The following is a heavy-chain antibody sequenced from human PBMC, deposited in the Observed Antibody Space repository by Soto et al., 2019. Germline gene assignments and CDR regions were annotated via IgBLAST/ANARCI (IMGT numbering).Heavy chain of an antibody. CDR1: GFTFSRYW. D-gene: IGHD4-17*01. CDR2: ITSDGSGT. CDR3: VRDDFGVDY. Sequence: TGGSLRLSCVASGFTFSRYWMQWVRQAPGKGLVWVSHITSDGSGTSYAESVKGRFTISRDNAKNTLYLQMSSLTAEDTAVYYCVRDDFGVDYWGQGTLVTVSS. J-gene: IGHJ4*02. V-gene: IGHV3-74*01.